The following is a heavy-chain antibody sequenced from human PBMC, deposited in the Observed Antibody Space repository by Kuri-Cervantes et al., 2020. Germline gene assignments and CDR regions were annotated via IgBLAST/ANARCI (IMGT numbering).Heavy chain of an antibody. V-gene: IGHV4-39*01. D-gene: IGHD6-25*01. CDR1: GGSISSGSYY. CDR2: IFYSGST. J-gene: IGHJ5*02. CDR3: AGFRSGSFLGWFDP. Sequence: SETLSLTCTVSGGSISSGSYYWSWIRPPPGKGLEWIRSIFYSGSTYYTPSLKSRVTISVDTYKNQVPLKLSSVTATDTAVYYWAGFRSGSFLGWFDPWCQGTLVTVSS.